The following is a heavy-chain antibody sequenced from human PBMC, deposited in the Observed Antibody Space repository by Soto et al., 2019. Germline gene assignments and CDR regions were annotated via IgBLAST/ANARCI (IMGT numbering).Heavy chain of an antibody. CDR3: ARTIAAAGLGGITFDY. Sequence: QITLKESGPTLVKPTQTLTLTCTFSGFSLSTSGVGVGWIRQPPGKALEWLALIYWDDDKRYSPSLKSRLTLTKDTSKNQVVLTMTNMDPVDTATYYCARTIAAAGLGGITFDYWGQGTLVTVSS. J-gene: IGHJ4*02. V-gene: IGHV2-5*02. D-gene: IGHD6-13*01. CDR2: IYWDDDK. CDR1: GFSLSTSGVG.